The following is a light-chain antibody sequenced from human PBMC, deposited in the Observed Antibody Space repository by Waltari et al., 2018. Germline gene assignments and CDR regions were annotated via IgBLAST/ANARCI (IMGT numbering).Light chain of an antibody. CDR2: DVS. J-gene: IGLJ2*01. Sequence: QSALTQPRSVSGSPGQSVPISCTGTSSDLGGYNYVSWYQQHPGKAPKLMIYDVSKRPSGVPDRFSGSKSGNTASLTISGLQAEDEADYYCCSYAGSYTLVFGGGTKLTVL. CDR3: CSYAGSYTLV. V-gene: IGLV2-11*01. CDR1: SSDLGGYNY.